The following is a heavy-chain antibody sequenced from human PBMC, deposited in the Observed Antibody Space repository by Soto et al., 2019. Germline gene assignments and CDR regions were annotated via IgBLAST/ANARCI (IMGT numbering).Heavy chain of an antibody. CDR1: GGSFSCYY. Sequence: SETLSLTCAVYGGSFSCYYWSWIRQPPGKGLEWIGEINHSGSTNYNPSLKSRVTISVDTSKNQFSLKLSSVTAADTAVYYCASMTPDYDFWSGYGTYYYYYGMDVWGQGTTVTVSS. D-gene: IGHD3-3*01. J-gene: IGHJ6*02. CDR2: INHSGST. CDR3: ASMTPDYDFWSGYGTYYYYYGMDV. V-gene: IGHV4-34*01.